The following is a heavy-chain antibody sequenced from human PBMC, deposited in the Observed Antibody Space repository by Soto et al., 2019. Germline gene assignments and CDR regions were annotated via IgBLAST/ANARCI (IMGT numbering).Heavy chain of an antibody. CDR3: ARAAAGTGTLDY. J-gene: IGHJ4*02. D-gene: IGHD6-13*01. CDR1: GGAFSSYA. CDR2: IIPIFGTA. Sequence: GDSGKVCFKASGGAFSSYAISLVRQAPGQGLEWMGGIIPIFGTANYAQKFQGRVTITADESASTDYMELSSLRSEDTAVYYCARAAAGTGTLDYWGQGTLVTVSS. V-gene: IGHV1-69*13.